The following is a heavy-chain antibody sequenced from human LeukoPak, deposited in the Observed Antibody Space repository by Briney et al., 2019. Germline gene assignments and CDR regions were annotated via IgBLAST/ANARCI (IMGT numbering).Heavy chain of an antibody. CDR3: ARDEGGGSSVDAFDI. Sequence: SSATLSLTCTVSGGSISSYYWSWIRQPPGKGLEWIGYIYYSGSTNYNPSLKSRVTISVDTSKNQFSLKLSSVTAADTAVYYCARDEGGGSSVDAFDIWGQGTMVTVSS. CDR1: GGSISSYY. D-gene: IGHD1-26*01. J-gene: IGHJ3*02. V-gene: IGHV4-59*01. CDR2: IYYSGST.